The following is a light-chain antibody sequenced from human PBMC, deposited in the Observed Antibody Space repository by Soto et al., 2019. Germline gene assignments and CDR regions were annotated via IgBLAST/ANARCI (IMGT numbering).Light chain of an antibody. V-gene: IGKV4-1*01. CDR2: WAS. Sequence: DIVMTQSPDSLAVSLGERATINCKSSQSVLYSSNDKNFLTWYQQKPGQPPKLLIYWASTRESGVPDRFSGSGSGKNFTLTISSLQAGDVAVYYGHQYYSAPWTFGQGTKVEIK. J-gene: IGKJ1*01. CDR1: QSVLYSSNDKNF. CDR3: HQYYSAPWT.